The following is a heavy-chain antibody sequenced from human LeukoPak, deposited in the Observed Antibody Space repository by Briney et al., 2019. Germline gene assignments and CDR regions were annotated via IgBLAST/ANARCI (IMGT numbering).Heavy chain of an antibody. D-gene: IGHD5-24*01. CDR1: GFIFSTYW. V-gene: IGHV3-7*01. CDR2: IKQDGSEK. Sequence: GGSLRLSCAASGFIFSTYWMTWVRQAPGQGLEWVANIKQDGSEKDYVDSVKGRFTVSRDNAKKSLYLQMNSLRAEDTAVYYCARVPLSRDGYNPWFSFDYWGQGTLVTVSS. CDR3: ARVPLSRDGYNPWFSFDY. J-gene: IGHJ4*02.